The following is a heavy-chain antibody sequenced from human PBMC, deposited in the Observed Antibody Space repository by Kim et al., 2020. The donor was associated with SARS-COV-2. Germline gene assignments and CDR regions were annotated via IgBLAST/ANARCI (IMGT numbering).Heavy chain of an antibody. CDR2: YK. CDR3: ARGRQLVFDY. J-gene: IGHJ4*02. V-gene: IGHV3-21*01. Sequence: YKYYANTLKGRFTISRDKAKNSLYLEMNSLRAGDTAVYYCARGRQLVFDYWGQGTLVTVSS. D-gene: IGHD6-6*01.